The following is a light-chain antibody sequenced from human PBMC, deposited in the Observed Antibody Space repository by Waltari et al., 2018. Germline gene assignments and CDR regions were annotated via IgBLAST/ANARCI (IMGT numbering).Light chain of an antibody. CDR3: SSYAGSNNVL. V-gene: IGLV2-8*01. CDR2: EVS. J-gene: IGLJ2*01. Sequence: QSALTRPPSASGSPGQSVTISCTGTSSDVGGYNLVSWYQQHPGKAPKLMIHEVSKRPSGVPDRFSGSKSGNTASLTVSGLQAEDEADYYCSSYAGSNNVLFGGGTKVTVL. CDR1: SSDVGGYNL.